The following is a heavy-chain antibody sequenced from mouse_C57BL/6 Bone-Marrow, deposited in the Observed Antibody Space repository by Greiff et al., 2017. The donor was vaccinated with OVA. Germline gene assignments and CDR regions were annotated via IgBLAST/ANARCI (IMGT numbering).Heavy chain of an antibody. V-gene: IGHV1-69*01. D-gene: IGHD2-5*01. CDR3: ARAYYSNYVFYAMDY. CDR2: IDPSDSYT. J-gene: IGHJ4*01. CDR1: GYTFTSYW. Sequence: VQLQQPGAELVMPGASVKLSCKASGYTFTSYWMHWVKQRPGQGLEWIGEIDPSDSYTNYNQKFKGKSTLTVDKSSSTAYMQLSSLTSEDSAVYYCARAYYSNYVFYAMDYWGQGTSVTVSS.